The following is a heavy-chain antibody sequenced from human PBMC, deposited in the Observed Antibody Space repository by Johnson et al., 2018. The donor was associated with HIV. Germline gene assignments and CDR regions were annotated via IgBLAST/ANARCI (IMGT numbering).Heavy chain of an antibody. CDR1: GFTFSDYY. CDR3: ARDGVYSSPHDAFDI. CDR2: ISSSGSPI. V-gene: IGHV3-11*01. D-gene: IGHD6-13*01. Sequence: QVQLVESGGGLVQPGGSLRLSCAASGFTFSDYYMSWIRQAPGKGLEWVSHISSSGSPINYADSVKGRFTISRDNAKNSLYLQMDNLRAEDSAIYYCARDGVYSSPHDAFDIWGQGTRVTVSS. J-gene: IGHJ3*02.